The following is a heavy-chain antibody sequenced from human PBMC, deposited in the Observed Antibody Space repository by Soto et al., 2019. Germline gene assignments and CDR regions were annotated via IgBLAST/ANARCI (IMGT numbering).Heavy chain of an antibody. J-gene: IGHJ4*02. D-gene: IGHD2-2*02. CDR2: VSSTGST. Sequence: QLQESGPGLVRPSETLSLICTVSGASVTSAGYYWSWIRQPPGKGLEWIGYVSSTGSTIYNSALKSRVTMSLDMPKNQFSLRLDSVTAADTAVYDCARYCSNTNCYMLDYWGQGPLVTAAS. CDR3: ARYCSNTNCYMLDY. V-gene: IGHV4-61*08. CDR1: GASVTSAGYY.